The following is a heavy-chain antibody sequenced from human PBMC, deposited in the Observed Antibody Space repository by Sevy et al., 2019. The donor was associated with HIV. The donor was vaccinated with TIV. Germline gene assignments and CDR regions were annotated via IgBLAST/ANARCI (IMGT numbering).Heavy chain of an antibody. CDR1: GFAFSTYG. J-gene: IGHJ4*01. V-gene: IGHV3-33*01. CDR3: ARERRSSGIDY. Sequence: GGSLRLSCTASGFAFSTYGMHWVRQAPGKGLEWVALIWYEGINKDYAEPVKGRFTISRDNSKNTLYLQMNSLRVDDTAVHYCARERRSSGIDYWGQGTLVTVSS. CDR2: IWYEGINK. D-gene: IGHD3-10*01.